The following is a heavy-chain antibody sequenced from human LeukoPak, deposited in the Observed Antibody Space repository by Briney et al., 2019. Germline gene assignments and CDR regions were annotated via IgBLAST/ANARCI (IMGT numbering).Heavy chain of an antibody. Sequence: GGSLRLSCAASGFTFSDAWVHWVRQAPGKGLERVGLIKRRTDGGTSNYAAPVKGRFAISRDDSEDTLFLQMDSLKSEDTGVYYCTTGYTSASHDGYWGQGTLVTVSS. CDR1: GFTFSDAW. CDR3: TTGYTSASHDGY. J-gene: IGHJ4*02. V-gene: IGHV3-15*07. D-gene: IGHD2-15*01. CDR2: IKRRTDGGTS.